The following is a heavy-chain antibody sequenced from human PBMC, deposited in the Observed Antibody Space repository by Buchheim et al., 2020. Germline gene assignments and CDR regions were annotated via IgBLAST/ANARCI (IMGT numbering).Heavy chain of an antibody. J-gene: IGHJ5*02. V-gene: IGHV4-34*01. CDR3: ARGSGGITIFGVVIMVDWFDP. CDR1: GGSFSGYY. Sequence: QVQLQQWGAGLLKPSETLSLTCAVYGGSFSGYYWSWIRQPPGKGLEWIGEINHSGSTHYNPSLKSRVTISVDTSKKQFSLKLSSGTAADTAVYYCARGSGGITIFGVVIMVDWFDPWGQGTL. CDR2: INHSGST. D-gene: IGHD3-3*01.